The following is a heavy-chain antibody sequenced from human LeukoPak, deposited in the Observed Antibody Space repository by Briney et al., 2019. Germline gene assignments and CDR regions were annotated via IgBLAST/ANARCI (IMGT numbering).Heavy chain of an antibody. CDR2: ISYDGSNK. V-gene: IGHV3-30*18. J-gene: IGHJ3*02. Sequence: GQSMTLSWAASAFTFSSLGMHWVRQAPGEGLEWVAVISYDGSNKYFADSMTGRFTTARDNSKNTLYLQMNSLRAEDTAVYYCAKAYCTGGSCYSRDEAFDIWGQGTMVTVSS. CDR1: AFTFSSLG. CDR3: AKAYCTGGSCYSRDEAFDI. D-gene: IGHD2-15*01.